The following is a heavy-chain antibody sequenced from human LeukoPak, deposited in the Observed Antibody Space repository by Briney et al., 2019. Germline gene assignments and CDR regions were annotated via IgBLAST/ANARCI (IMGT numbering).Heavy chain of an antibody. J-gene: IGHJ4*02. CDR3: AGSLWGVPAASSRD. CDR1: GGTFSSYA. Sequence: ASVKVSCKASGGTFSSYAISWVRQAPGQGLEWMGGIIPIFGTANYAQKFQGRVTITTDDSTGTAYMELSSLRSEDTAVYYCAGSLWGVPAASSRDWGQGTLVTVSS. CDR2: IIPIFGTA. D-gene: IGHD2-2*01. V-gene: IGHV1-69*05.